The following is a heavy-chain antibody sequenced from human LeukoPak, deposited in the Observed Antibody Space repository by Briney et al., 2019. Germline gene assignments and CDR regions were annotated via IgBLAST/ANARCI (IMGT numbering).Heavy chain of an antibody. CDR2: IYYSGST. CDR3: ARASVRCYSTSCYAGWFDP. V-gene: IGHV4-59*01. CDR1: GGSISSYY. Sequence: SETLSLTCTVSGGSISSYYWSWLRQPPGKGLEGLGYIYYSGSTNYNPSLKSRVTISVDTSKNQFSLKLSSVTAADTAVYYCARASVRCYSTSCYAGWFDPWGQGTLVTVSS. J-gene: IGHJ5*02. D-gene: IGHD2-2*01.